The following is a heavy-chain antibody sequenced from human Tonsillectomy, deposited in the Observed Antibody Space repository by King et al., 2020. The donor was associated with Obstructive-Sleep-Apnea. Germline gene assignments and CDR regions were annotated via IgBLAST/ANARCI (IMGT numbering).Heavy chain of an antibody. CDR3: ARDLLGYCSSTSCPNAFDI. V-gene: IGHV1-69*01. CDR2: IIPIFGTA. J-gene: IGHJ3*02. Sequence: VQLVQSGAEVKKPGSSVKVSCKASGGTFSSYAISWVRQAPGQGLEWMGGIIPIFGTANYAQKFQGRCTITADESTSTAYMELSSLRSEDTAVYYCARDLLGYCSSTSCPNAFDIWGQGTMVTVSS. D-gene: IGHD2-2*01. CDR1: GGTFSSYA.